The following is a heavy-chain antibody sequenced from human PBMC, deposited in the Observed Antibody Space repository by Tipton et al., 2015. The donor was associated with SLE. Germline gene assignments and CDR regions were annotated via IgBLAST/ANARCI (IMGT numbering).Heavy chain of an antibody. D-gene: IGHD2-8*02. CDR2: FYFSGSS. Sequence: LRLSCTVSGVSISTYYWSWIRQSPGKGLEWIGFFYFSGSSQYNPSLKSRVIISLDTSRNHFSLKLTSVTAADTAVYFCARDRDIVLEPVPIPPAFDIWGQGTTVTVSS. J-gene: IGHJ3*02. V-gene: IGHV4-59*12. CDR3: ARDRDIVLEPVPIPPAFDI. CDR1: GVSISTYY.